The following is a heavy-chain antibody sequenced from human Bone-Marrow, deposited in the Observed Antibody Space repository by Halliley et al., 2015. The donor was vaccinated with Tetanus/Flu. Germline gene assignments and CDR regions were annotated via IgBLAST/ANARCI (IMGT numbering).Heavy chain of an antibody. CDR1: GGSISTGNFH. CDR2: ISYSGSA. CDR3: ARGPPVTAWGTWFDP. Sequence: TLSLTCTVSGGSISTGNFHWSWIRQFPGKGLEWIGYISYSGSAYSKPSLESRVTISLDTSKNQFSLKMNSVTAADTAVYYCARGPPVTAWGTWFDPWGQGSLVFVSS. D-gene: IGHD2-21*02. J-gene: IGHJ5*02. V-gene: IGHV4-31*03.